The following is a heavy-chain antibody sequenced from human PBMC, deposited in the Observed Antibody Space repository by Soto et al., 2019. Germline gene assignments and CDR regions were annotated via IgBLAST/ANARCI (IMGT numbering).Heavy chain of an antibody. CDR3: ARVSFDTAMSYYFDY. Sequence: QVQLQESGPGLVKPSQTLSLTCTVSGGSISSGGYYWSWIRQHPGKGLEWIGYIYYSGSTYYNPSRKSRVTISVATSKNQFSLQLSSVTAADTAVYYCARVSFDTAMSYYFDYWGQGTLVTVSS. CDR1: GGSISSGGYY. J-gene: IGHJ4*02. CDR2: IYYSGST. V-gene: IGHV4-31*03. D-gene: IGHD5-18*01.